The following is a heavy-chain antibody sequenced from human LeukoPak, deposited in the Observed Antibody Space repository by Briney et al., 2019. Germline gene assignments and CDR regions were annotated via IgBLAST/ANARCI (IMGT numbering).Heavy chain of an antibody. CDR2: ISSSSTI. CDR3: ARPRRGY. Sequence: PGGSLRLSCAASGFTFSSYNMNWVRQAPGKGLEWVSCISSSSTIYYADSVKGRFTISRDNAKNSLYLQMNSLRDEDTAVYYCARPRRGYWGQGTLVTVSS. V-gene: IGHV3-48*02. D-gene: IGHD3-10*01. J-gene: IGHJ4*02. CDR1: GFTFSSYN.